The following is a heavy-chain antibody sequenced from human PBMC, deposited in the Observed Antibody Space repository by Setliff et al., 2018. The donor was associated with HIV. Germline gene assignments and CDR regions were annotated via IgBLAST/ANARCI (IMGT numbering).Heavy chain of an antibody. J-gene: IGHJ4*02. CDR2: IKQDGSEK. CDR1: GFTFSSYW. D-gene: IGHD5-12*01. CDR3: ARIRGYSGYFQEYYFEY. V-gene: IGHV3-7*03. Sequence: GGSLRLSCAASGFTFSSYWMSWVRQAPGKGLEWVANIKQDGSEKYHVDSVKGRFTISRDNAKNSLYLQMNSLRAEDTALYYCARIRGYSGYFQEYYFEYWGQGTLVTVSS.